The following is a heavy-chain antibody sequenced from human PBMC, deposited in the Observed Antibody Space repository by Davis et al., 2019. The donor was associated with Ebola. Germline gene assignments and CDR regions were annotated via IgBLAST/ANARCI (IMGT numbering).Heavy chain of an antibody. D-gene: IGHD5-12*01. J-gene: IGHJ4*02. Sequence: PGGSLRLSCAASGFTFSHYWMTWVRQAPGKGLQWVANIRHDGTEKYYVDSVKGRFTVSRENAKNSLFLQMNSLRPEDTALYYCARGTVATIEAYFDHWGQGALVTVS. V-gene: IGHV3-7*03. CDR3: ARGTVATIEAYFDH. CDR2: IRHDGTEK. CDR1: GFTFSHYW.